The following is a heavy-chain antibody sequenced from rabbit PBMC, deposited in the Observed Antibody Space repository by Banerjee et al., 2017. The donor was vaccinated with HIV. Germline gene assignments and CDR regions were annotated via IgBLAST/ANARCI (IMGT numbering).Heavy chain of an antibody. V-gene: IGHV1S45*01. D-gene: IGHD2-1*01. CDR2: INSSSRNV. J-gene: IGHJ4*01. CDR1: GFSFSNKYV. CDR3: ARRDVYDAAGASMYGDSMYAFNL. Sequence: QEQLEESGGDLVKPEGSLTLTCKASGFSFSNKYVMCWVRQAPGKGLEWIGCINSSSRNVVYASWATGRFTISKTSSTTVTLQMTSLTAADTATYFCARRDVYDAAGASMYGDSMYAFNLWGQGTLVTVS.